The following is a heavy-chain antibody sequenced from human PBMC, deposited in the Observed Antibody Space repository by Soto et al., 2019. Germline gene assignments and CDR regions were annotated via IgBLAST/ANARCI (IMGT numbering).Heavy chain of an antibody. Sequence: PGGSLRLSCAASGFTFSSYAMHWVRQAPGKGLEWVAVISYDGSNKYYADSVKGRFTISRDNSKNTLYLQMNSLRAEDTAVYYCARVPVTTVAYYFDYWGQGTLVTVSS. CDR2: ISYDGSNK. J-gene: IGHJ4*02. D-gene: IGHD4-17*01. V-gene: IGHV3-30-3*01. CDR1: GFTFSSYA. CDR3: ARVPVTTVAYYFDY.